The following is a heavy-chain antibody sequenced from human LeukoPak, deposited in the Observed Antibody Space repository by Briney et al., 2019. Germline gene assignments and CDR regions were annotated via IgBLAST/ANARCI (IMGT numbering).Heavy chain of an antibody. CDR1: GFTFSTCG. Sequence: GGSLRLSCAASGFTFSTCGMHWVRQAPGKGLEWVAFINDGGSKKDYADSVKGRLTISRDTSENILYLQMNSLRVEDTAVYYCVKDFHNSWTFDYWGQGTLVTVSS. CDR2: INDGGSKK. D-gene: IGHD6-13*01. V-gene: IGHV3-30*02. CDR3: VKDFHNSWTFDY. J-gene: IGHJ4*02.